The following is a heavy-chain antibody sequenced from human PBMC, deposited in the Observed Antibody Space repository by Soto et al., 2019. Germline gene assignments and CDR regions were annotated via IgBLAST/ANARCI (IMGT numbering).Heavy chain of an antibody. Sequence: PSETLSLTCTVSGGSISSYYWSWIRQPPGKGLEWIGYIYYSGSTNYNPSLKSRVTISVDTSKNQFSLKLSSVTAADTAVYYCARGLAVAGTTYYYYGMDVWGQGTTVTVSS. CDR3: ARGLAVAGTTYYYYGMDV. D-gene: IGHD6-19*01. J-gene: IGHJ6*02. CDR2: IYYSGST. V-gene: IGHV4-59*01. CDR1: GGSISSYY.